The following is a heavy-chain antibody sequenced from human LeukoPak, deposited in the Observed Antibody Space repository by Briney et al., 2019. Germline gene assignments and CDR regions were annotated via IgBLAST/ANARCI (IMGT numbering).Heavy chain of an antibody. Sequence: SETLSLTCAVYGGSFSGYYXXWIPXXXXXXXXXXXXXXXSGSTNYNPSLKSRVTISVDTSKNQFSLKLSSVTAADTAVYYCARGPFDGSGSYYKPRNFDYWGQGTLVIVSS. J-gene: IGHJ4*02. D-gene: IGHD3-10*01. CDR2: XXXSGST. V-gene: IGHV4-34*01. CDR3: ARGPFDGSGSYYKPRNFDY. CDR1: GGSFSGYY.